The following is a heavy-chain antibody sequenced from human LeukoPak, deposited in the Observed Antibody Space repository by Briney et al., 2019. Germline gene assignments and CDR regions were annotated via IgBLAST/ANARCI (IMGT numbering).Heavy chain of an antibody. Sequence: ASVKVSCKASGYTFTGYYMHWVRQAPGQGLEWMGWVNPNTGGTNYAQKFQGRVTMTRDTSISTAYMDLSRLRSDDAAVYYCVQFELDYWGQGTLVTVSS. CDR1: GYTFTGYY. CDR3: VQFELDY. J-gene: IGHJ4*02. D-gene: IGHD1-7*01. V-gene: IGHV1-2*02. CDR2: VNPNTGGT.